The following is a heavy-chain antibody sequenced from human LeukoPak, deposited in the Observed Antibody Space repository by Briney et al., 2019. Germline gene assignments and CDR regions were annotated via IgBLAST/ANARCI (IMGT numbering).Heavy chain of an antibody. CDR2: IIPIFGTA. Sequence: ASVKVSCKASGGTFSSYAISWVRQAPGQGLEWMGGIIPIFGTANYAQKFQGRVTITTDESTSTAYMELSSLRSEDTAVYYCARDRGPPLGPNRITIFGYMDVWGKGTTVTVSS. CDR3: ARDRGPPLGPNRITIFGYMDV. J-gene: IGHJ6*03. CDR1: GGTFSSYA. D-gene: IGHD3-3*01. V-gene: IGHV1-69*05.